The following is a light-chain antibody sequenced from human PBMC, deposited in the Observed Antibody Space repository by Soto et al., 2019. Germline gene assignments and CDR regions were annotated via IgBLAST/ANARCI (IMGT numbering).Light chain of an antibody. CDR2: WAS. CDR3: QQYYSTPRT. CDR1: KSVLYSSNNKNY. V-gene: IGKV4-1*01. J-gene: IGKJ1*01. Sequence: DIVMTQSPDSLAVSLGERATINCKSSKSVLYSSNNKNYLAWYQQKPGQPPKLLIYWASTRESGVPDRFSGSGSGTEFTLTISSRQAEDVAVYYCQQYYSTPRTFGQGTKVEIK.